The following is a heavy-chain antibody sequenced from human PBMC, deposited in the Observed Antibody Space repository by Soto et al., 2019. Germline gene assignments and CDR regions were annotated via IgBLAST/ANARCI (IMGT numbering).Heavy chain of an antibody. CDR1: GGSISTVDYW. J-gene: IGHJ4*02. V-gene: IGHV4-30-4*01. Sequence: QVQLQESGPGLVKPSQTLSLTCTVSGGSISTVDYWWSWIRQSTDMGLVWIGHIYDGGRTYNNPSLESRVTMSVDTSNSQISLTLSSVSAADTAVYYCARGPSGDKVDSWGQGTLVTVSS. CDR2: IYDGGRT. CDR3: ARGPSGDKVDS. D-gene: IGHD7-27*01.